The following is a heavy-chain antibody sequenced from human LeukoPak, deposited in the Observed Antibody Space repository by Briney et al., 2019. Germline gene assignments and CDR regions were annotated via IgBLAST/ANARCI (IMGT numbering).Heavy chain of an antibody. Sequence: ASVKVSCKTSGYTFTNYHMHWVRQAPGQGLEWVGILKSSGDATVYAQKFQGRVTVTWDTSTSTVYMDLRGLNSEDTAIYYCARKDPNTYNFDFWGPGTLVTVSS. CDR3: ARKDPNTYNFDF. J-gene: IGHJ4*02. V-gene: IGHV1-46*01. D-gene: IGHD2-15*01. CDR2: LKSSGDAT. CDR1: GYTFTNYH.